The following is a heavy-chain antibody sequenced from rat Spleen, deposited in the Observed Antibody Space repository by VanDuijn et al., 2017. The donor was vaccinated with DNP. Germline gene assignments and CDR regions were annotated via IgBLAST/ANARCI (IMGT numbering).Heavy chain of an antibody. CDR2: ISNTGDNT. J-gene: IGHJ3*01. D-gene: IGHD2-3*01. Sequence: EVQLVESGGGPVQPGRSLKLSCVASGFIFRNYWMTWIRQAPGKGLEWVASISNTGDNTYYSDSVKGRFSLSRDNAKSTLYLQVNSLRSEDTAMYYCSSGGPDMIQGNWFAYWGQGTLVTVSS. CDR3: SSGGPDMIQGNWFAY. CDR1: GFIFRNYW. V-gene: IGHV5-31*01.